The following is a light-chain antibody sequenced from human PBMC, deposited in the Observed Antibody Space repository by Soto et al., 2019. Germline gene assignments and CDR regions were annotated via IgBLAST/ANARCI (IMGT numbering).Light chain of an antibody. CDR3: SSHTSGSTRV. Sequence: QSVLTQPASVSGSPGQPIAISCTGTSSDVGGYDYVSWYQQQPDKAPKLVIYEVTKRPSGVSNRFSGSKSGNTASLTISGLQAEDEADYYCSSHTSGSTRVFGTGTKVTVL. J-gene: IGLJ1*01. CDR1: SSDVGGYDY. CDR2: EVT. V-gene: IGLV2-14*01.